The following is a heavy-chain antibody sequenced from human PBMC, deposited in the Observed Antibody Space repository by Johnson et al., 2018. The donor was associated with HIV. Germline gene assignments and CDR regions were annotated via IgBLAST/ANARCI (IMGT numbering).Heavy chain of an antibody. Sequence: VQLVESGGGLVQPGGSLRLSCTASGFTFNSYAMGWVRQAPGKGLEWVSGISDSGLRTYYADSVKGRFTISRDNSKNTVYLQMNSLRPYATAVYYCARGGGCGGDCYSGYDAFDIWGQGTMVTVSS. V-gene: IGHV3-23*04. J-gene: IGHJ3*02. D-gene: IGHD2-21*01. CDR3: ARGGGCGGDCYSGYDAFDI. CDR1: GFTFNSYA. CDR2: ISDSGLRT.